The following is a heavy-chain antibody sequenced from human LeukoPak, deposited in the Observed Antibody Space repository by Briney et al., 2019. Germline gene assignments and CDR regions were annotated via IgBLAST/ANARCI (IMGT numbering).Heavy chain of an antibody. CDR2: ISTSGTYI. Sequence: GGSLRLSCAASGFTFTSYSMNWVRQAPGKGLEWVSSISTSGTYIYYADSVKGRLTISRDNSKNSLYLQMNSLRAEDTAVYYCAKDSVAGATHYFDHWGQGTLVAVSS. CDR3: AKDSVAGATHYFDH. V-gene: IGHV3-21*04. CDR1: GFTFTSYS. J-gene: IGHJ4*02. D-gene: IGHD1-26*01.